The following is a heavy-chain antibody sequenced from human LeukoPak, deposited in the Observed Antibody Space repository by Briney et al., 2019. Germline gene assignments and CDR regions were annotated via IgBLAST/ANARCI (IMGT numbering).Heavy chain of an antibody. Sequence: SETLSLTCAVYGGSLIGYYWSWIRQPPGKGLEWIWEINHSGSTNYNPSLKSRVTISVDTSKNQFSLKLSSVTAADTAVYYCARVDCSSTSCYHYMDVWGKGTRVTVSS. CDR1: GGSLIGYY. D-gene: IGHD2-2*01. CDR3: ARVDCSSTSCYHYMDV. V-gene: IGHV4-34*01. CDR2: INHSGST. J-gene: IGHJ6*03.